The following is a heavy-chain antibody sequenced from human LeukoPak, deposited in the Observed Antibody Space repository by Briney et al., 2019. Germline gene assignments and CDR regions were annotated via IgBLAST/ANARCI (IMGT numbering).Heavy chain of an antibody. J-gene: IGHJ4*02. Sequence: PGGSLRLSCAASGFTFSSYSMNWVRQAPGKGLEWVSYISSSSSTIYYADSVKGRFTISRDNAKNSLYLQMNSLRAEDTAVYYCAREKPTYYYDSSGYYSYYFDYWGQGTLVTVSS. CDR1: GFTFSSYS. V-gene: IGHV3-48*04. CDR2: ISSSSSTI. CDR3: AREKPTYYYDSSGYYSYYFDY. D-gene: IGHD3-22*01.